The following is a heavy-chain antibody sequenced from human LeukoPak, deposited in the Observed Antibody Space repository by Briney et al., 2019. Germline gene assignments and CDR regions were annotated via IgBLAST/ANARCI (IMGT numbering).Heavy chain of an antibody. CDR2: IYYSGST. J-gene: IGHJ4*02. Sequence: TSQTLSLTCTVSGGSISSGGYYWSWVRQHPGKGLEWIGYIYYSGSTYYNPSLKSRVTISVDTSKNQFSLKLSSVTAADTAVYYCAAHSSSWPLSFDYWGQGTLVTVSS. D-gene: IGHD6-13*01. V-gene: IGHV4-31*03. CDR3: AAHSSSWPLSFDY. CDR1: GGSISSGGYY.